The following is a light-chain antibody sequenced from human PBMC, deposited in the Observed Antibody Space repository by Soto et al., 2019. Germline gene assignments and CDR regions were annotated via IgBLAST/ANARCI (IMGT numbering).Light chain of an antibody. J-gene: IGKJ1*01. Sequence: EIVMTQSPVTLSVSPGERVTLSCRASQGIKNYLAWFQQKPGQAPRLLVYGASTRATTIPARFSGSGSGTEFTLSISSLQSEDFAVYYCQQYNSWPRTFGQGTKVETK. CDR1: QGIKNY. V-gene: IGKV3-15*01. CDR3: QQYNSWPRT. CDR2: GAS.